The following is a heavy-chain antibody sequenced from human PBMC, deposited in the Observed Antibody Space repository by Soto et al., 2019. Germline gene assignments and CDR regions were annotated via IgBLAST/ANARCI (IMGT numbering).Heavy chain of an antibody. CDR3: ASSSGSYWQLDY. V-gene: IGHV1-3*01. D-gene: IGHD1-26*01. Sequence: QVQLVQSGAEVKNPGASVKVSCKASGYTFTSYAMHWVRQAPGQRLEWMGWINAGNGNTKYSQKFQGRVTITRDTAASTGYMELSSLSSEDTAVYYCASSSGSYWQLDYWGQGTLVTVSS. CDR1: GYTFTSYA. J-gene: IGHJ4*02. CDR2: INAGNGNT.